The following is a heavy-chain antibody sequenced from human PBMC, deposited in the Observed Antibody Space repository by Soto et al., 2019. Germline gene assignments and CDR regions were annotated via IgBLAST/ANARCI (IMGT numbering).Heavy chain of an antibody. J-gene: IGHJ6*02. CDR3: ARESIVATITGHYYYYGMDV. Sequence: GGSLRLSCAASGFTFSSYWMSWVRQAPGKGLEWVANIKQDGSEKYYVDSVKGRFTISRDNAKNSLYLQMNSLRAEDTAVYYCARESIVATITGHYYYYGMDVWGQGTTVTVSS. CDR2: IKQDGSEK. D-gene: IGHD5-12*01. CDR1: GFTFSSYW. V-gene: IGHV3-7*05.